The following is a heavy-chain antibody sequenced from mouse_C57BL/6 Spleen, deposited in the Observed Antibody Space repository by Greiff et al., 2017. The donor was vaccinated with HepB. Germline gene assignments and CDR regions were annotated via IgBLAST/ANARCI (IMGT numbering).Heavy chain of an antibody. J-gene: IGHJ4*01. CDR2: IDPANGNT. CDR3: AHYYYGSSYVAMDY. CDR1: GFNIKNTY. Sequence: EVQLQESVAELVRPGASVKLSCTASGFNIKNTYMHWVKQRPEQGLEWIGRIDPANGNTKYAPKFQGKATITADTSSNTAYLQLSSLTSEDTAIYYCAHYYYGSSYVAMDYWGQGTSVTVSS. V-gene: IGHV14-3*01. D-gene: IGHD1-1*01.